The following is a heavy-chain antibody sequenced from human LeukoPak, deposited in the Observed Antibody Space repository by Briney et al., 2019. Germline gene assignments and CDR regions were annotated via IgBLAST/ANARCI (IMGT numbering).Heavy chain of an antibody. CDR2: IYYNGGT. CDR1: GGSISRNSYY. Sequence: SETLSLTCTVSGGSISRNSYYWGWIRQPPGKGLEWIGNIYYNGGTYNNPSLKSRVTISVDTSKNQFSLKLNSVTATDTAVYYCAREVAGTPWIDYWGQGTLVTVSS. D-gene: IGHD6-19*01. CDR3: AREVAGTPWIDY. J-gene: IGHJ4*02. V-gene: IGHV4-39*02.